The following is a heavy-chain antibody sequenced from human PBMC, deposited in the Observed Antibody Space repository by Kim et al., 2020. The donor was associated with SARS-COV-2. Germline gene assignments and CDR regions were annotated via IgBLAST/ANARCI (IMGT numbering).Heavy chain of an antibody. CDR2: INHSGST. J-gene: IGHJ6*03. V-gene: IGHV4-34*01. CDR1: GGSFSGYY. CDR3: ARENVLRYFDWLQYYYMDV. Sequence: SETLSLTCPVYGGSFSGYYWSWIRQPPGKGLEWIGEINHSGSTNYNPSLKSRVTISVDTSKNQFFLKLSSVTAADTAVYYCARENVLRYFDWLQYYYMDVWGKGTTVTVSS. D-gene: IGHD3-9*01.